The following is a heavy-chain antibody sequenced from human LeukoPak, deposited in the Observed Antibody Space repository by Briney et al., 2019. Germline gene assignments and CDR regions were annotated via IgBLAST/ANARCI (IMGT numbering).Heavy chain of an antibody. V-gene: IGHV4-59*01. D-gene: IGHD2-8*01. CDR2: IYYSGST. J-gene: IGHJ4*02. CDR3: ARSGTKTNGFDY. CDR1: GGSISTYY. Sequence: PSETLSLTCTVSGGSISTYYWSWIRQPPGKGLEWIAYIYYSGSTNYSPSLQSRVTMSEDTSKNQFSLRLSSVTAADTAVYYCARSGTKTNGFDYWGQGTLVTVSS.